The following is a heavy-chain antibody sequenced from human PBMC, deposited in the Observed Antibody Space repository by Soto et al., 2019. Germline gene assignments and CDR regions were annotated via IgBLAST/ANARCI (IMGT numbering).Heavy chain of an antibody. D-gene: IGHD5-18*01. J-gene: IGHJ4*02. CDR3: ARDRERQLWSSFDY. CDR1: GFTFSSYA. Sequence: QVQLVESGGGVVQPGRSLRLSCAASGFTFSSYAMHWVRQAPGKGLEWVAVISYDGSNKYYADSVKGRFTISRDNSKNTLYLQMNSLRAEDTAVYYCARDRERQLWSSFDYWGQGTLVTVSS. CDR2: ISYDGSNK. V-gene: IGHV3-30-3*01.